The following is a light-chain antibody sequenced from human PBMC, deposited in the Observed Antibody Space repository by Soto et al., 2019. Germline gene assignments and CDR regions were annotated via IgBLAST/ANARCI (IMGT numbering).Light chain of an antibody. V-gene: IGKV3-11*01. CDR3: QQRSGWPPRT. Sequence: EIVLTQSPATLSLSPGERATLSCRASQSVTDFLAWYQQKHGQAPRLLIYDASNRATGVPARFSGSGSGTEFTLTISSLEHEDAVVYYYQQRSGWPPRTFGGGTKVAIK. J-gene: IGKJ4*01. CDR2: DAS. CDR1: QSVTDF.